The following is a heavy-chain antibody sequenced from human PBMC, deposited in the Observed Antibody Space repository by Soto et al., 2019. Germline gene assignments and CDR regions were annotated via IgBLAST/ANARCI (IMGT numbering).Heavy chain of an antibody. CDR3: AKGKVAPGQILPEFDY. CDR2: ISFDGSKM. V-gene: IGHV3-30*18. Sequence: GGSLRLSCAGSGFIFSSYGIHWVRQAPGKGLEWVAAISFDGSKMYYADSVKGRFTISRDNSKTTLYLQMNSLRVEDTAVYYCAKGKVAPGQILPEFDYWGQGTLVTVSS. D-gene: IGHD2-2*01. J-gene: IGHJ4*02. CDR1: GFIFSSYG.